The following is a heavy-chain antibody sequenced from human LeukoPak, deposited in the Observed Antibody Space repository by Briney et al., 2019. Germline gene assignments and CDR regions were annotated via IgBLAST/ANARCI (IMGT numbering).Heavy chain of an antibody. J-gene: IGHJ4*02. CDR2: IYSGGST. V-gene: IGHV3-53*01. CDR1: GFTVSSNS. CDR3: ARRAGAYSHPYDY. D-gene: IGHD4/OR15-4a*01. Sequence: GGSLRLSCTVSGFTVSSNSMSWARQAPGKGLEWVSFIYSGGSTQYSDSVKGRFTISRDNSKNTLYLQMNSLRAEDTAVYYCARRAGAYSHPYDYWGQGTLVTVPS.